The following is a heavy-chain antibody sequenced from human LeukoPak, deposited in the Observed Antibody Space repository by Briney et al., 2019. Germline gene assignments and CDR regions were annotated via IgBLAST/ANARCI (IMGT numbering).Heavy chain of an antibody. Sequence: GGSLRLSCAASGFIFSSYAMHWVRQAPGKGLEWVANIKQDGSEKYYVDSVKGRFTISRDNAKNSLYLQMNSLRAEDTAVYYCASRLGSPTQNWGQGTLVTVSS. V-gene: IGHV3-7*01. CDR3: ASRLGSPTQN. CDR2: IKQDGSEK. J-gene: IGHJ4*02. CDR1: GFIFSSYA. D-gene: IGHD5-12*01.